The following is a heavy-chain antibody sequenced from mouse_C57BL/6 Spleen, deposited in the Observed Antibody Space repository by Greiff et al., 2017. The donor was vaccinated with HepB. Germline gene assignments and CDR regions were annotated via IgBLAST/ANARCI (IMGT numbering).Heavy chain of an antibody. Sequence: DVHLVESGPGLVKPSQSLSLTCSVTGYSITSGYYWNWIRQFPGNKLEWMGYISYDGSNNYNPSLKNRISITRDTSKNQFFLKLNSVTTEDTATYYCARDGYYGAMDYWGQGTSVTVSS. CDR2: ISYDGSN. CDR3: ARDGYYGAMDY. D-gene: IGHD2-3*01. CDR1: GYSITSGYY. J-gene: IGHJ4*01. V-gene: IGHV3-6*01.